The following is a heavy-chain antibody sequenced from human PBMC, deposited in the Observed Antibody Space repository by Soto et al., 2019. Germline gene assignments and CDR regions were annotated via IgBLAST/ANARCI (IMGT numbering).Heavy chain of an antibody. Sequence: QVQLVESGGGVVQPGRSLRLSCAASGFTFSSYGMHWVRQAPGKGLEWVAVISYDGSNKYYADSVKGRFTISRDNSKNTLYLQMNSLRAEDTAVYYCAKRDGHYYDSSGYGYFDYWGQGTLVTVSS. D-gene: IGHD3-22*01. CDR1: GFTFSSYG. V-gene: IGHV3-30*18. CDR2: ISYDGSNK. CDR3: AKRDGHYYDSSGYGYFDY. J-gene: IGHJ4*02.